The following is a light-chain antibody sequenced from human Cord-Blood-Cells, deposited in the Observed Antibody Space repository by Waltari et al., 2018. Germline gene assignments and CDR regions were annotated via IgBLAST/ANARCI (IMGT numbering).Light chain of an antibody. CDR2: WAS. CDR1: QSVLYSSNNKNY. CDR3: QQYYSTPLT. J-gene: IGKJ4*01. Sequence: DIVMTQSPDSLAVSLGERATINCKSSQSVLYSSNNKNYLAWYQQKPGQPPKLLIYWASTRESRGPDRFSGSGSGTDFPLTISSLQAEDVAVYYCQQYYSTPLTFGGGTKVEIK. V-gene: IGKV4-1*01.